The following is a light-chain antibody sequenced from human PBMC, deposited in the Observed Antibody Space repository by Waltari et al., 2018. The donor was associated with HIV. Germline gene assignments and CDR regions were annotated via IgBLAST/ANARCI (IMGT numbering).Light chain of an antibody. CDR3: CSYAGTSTVV. J-gene: IGLJ2*01. CDR2: EVS. CDR1: SSDFGSYNL. V-gene: IGLV2-23*02. Sequence: QSALTQPASGSGSPGKSMTISCTGTSSDFGSYNLVSWYQQHPGKAPKLMIYEVSKRPSGVSNRFSGSKSGNTASLTISGLQAEYEADYYCCSYAGTSTVVFGGGTKLTVL.